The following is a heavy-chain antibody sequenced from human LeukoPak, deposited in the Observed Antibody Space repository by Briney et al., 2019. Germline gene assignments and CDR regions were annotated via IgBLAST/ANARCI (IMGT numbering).Heavy chain of an antibody. CDR1: GFTFSTYS. CDR2: ISSSSRRI. J-gene: IGHJ6*02. D-gene: IGHD6-13*01. CDR3: AKGPYSSSWYVGMDV. V-gene: IGHV3-48*01. Sequence: GGSLRLSCAASGFTFSTYSMNWVRQAPGKGLEWVSYISSSSRRIFYAGSVEGRFTISRDNSKNTLYLQMNSLRAEDTAVYYCAKGPYSSSWYVGMDVWGQGTTVTVSS.